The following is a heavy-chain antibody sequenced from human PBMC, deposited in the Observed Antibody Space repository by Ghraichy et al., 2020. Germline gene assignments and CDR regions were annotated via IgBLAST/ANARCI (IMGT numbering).Heavy chain of an antibody. D-gene: IGHD2-15*01. CDR2: ISGNGGTT. CDR3: AKSAGGYCTGGSCFKFDY. CDR1: GFTFSNYA. V-gene: IGHV3-23*01. J-gene: IGHJ4*02. Sequence: GESLNISCAASGFTFSNYAMTWVRQAPGKGLEWVSGISGNGGTTYYADSVKGRFTISRDNSKNTLYLQMNSLRAEDTAVYYCAKSAGGYCTGGSCFKFDYWAQGTLVTVSS.